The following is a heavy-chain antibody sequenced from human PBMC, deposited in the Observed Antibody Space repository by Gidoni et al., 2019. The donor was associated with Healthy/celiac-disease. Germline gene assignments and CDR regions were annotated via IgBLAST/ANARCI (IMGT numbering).Heavy chain of an antibody. J-gene: IGHJ5*02. Sequence: EVQLLESGGGLVQPGGSLRLSCAASGLTFSSYAMSWVRQAPGKGLEWVSVIIGSGGSTYYADSVKGRFTISRDNSKNTLYLQMNSLRAEDTAVYYCAKDRIAARPGGWFDPWGQGTLVTVSS. CDR3: AKDRIAARPGGWFDP. CDR1: GLTFSSYA. D-gene: IGHD6-6*01. CDR2: IIGSGGST. V-gene: IGHV3-23*01.